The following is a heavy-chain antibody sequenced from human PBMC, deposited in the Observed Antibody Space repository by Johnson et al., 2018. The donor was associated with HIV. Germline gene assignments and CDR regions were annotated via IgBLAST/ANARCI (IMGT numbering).Heavy chain of an antibody. Sequence: VQLVESGGGLVQPGGSLRLSCAASAFPFDDHALHWVRQTPGKGLQWFSIILKGRFTISRDNSKNTLYLQMNSLRAEDTAVYYCARDYGRGSRSGNGQQLATDAFDIWGQGTMVTVSS. CDR1: AFPFDDHA. CDR2: I. D-gene: IGHD6-13*01. V-gene: IGHV3-9*01. J-gene: IGHJ3*02. CDR3: ARDYGRGSRSGNGQQLATDAFDI.